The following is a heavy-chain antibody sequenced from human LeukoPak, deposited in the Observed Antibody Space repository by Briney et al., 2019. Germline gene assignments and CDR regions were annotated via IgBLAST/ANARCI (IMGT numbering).Heavy chain of an antibody. J-gene: IGHJ6*04. CDR3: AKSENWLSPPWMDV. CDR1: GFTFSSYG. D-gene: IGHD3-9*01. V-gene: IGHV3-23*01. CDR2: ISGSGGST. Sequence: PGGTLRLSCAASGFTFSSYGMSWVRQAPGKGLEWVSAISGSGGSTYYADSVKGRFTISRDNSKNTLYLQMNSLRAEDTAVYYCAKSENWLSPPWMDVWGKGTTVTVSS.